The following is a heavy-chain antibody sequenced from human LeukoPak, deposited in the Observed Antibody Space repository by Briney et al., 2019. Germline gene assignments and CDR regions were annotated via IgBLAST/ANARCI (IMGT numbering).Heavy chain of an antibody. CDR2: IRYDGSNK. J-gene: IGHJ4*02. D-gene: IGHD1-20*01. CDR1: GFTYSSYG. Sequence: GGSQRLSCAASGFTYSSYGMHWVRQAAGKGLEWGAFIRYDGSNKYYADSVKGRFTISRDNSKNTLYLQMNSLRAEDRAVYYCATDGLTGTTDGTLESWGQGTPVTVSS. CDR3: ATDGLTGTTDGTLES. V-gene: IGHV3-30*02.